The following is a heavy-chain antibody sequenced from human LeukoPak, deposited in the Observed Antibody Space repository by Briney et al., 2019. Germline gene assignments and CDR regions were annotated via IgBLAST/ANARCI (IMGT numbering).Heavy chain of an antibody. CDR1: GFTFSSYA. CDR2: ISGSGGST. D-gene: IGHD6-6*01. J-gene: IGHJ3*02. Sequence: GGSLRLSCAASGFTFSSYAMSWVRQAPGKGLEWVLAISGSGGSTYYADSVKDRFTISRDNSKNTLYLQMNSLRAEDTAVYYCANLPPEYHRAVLYAFDIWGQGTMVTVSS. CDR3: ANLPPEYHRAVLYAFDI. V-gene: IGHV3-23*01.